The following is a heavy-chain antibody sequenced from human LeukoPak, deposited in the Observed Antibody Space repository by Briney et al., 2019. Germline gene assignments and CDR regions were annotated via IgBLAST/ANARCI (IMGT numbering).Heavy chain of an antibody. CDR1: GFTFSSYS. J-gene: IGHJ6*02. Sequence: GGSLRLSCAASGFTFSSYSMNWVRQAPGKGLEWVSAISGSGGSTYYADSVKGRFTISRDNSKNTLYLQMNSLRAEDTAVYYCAKSAPILTGSQYYYYYYGMDVWGQGTTVTVSS. V-gene: IGHV3-23*01. CDR3: AKSAPILTGSQYYYYYYGMDV. CDR2: ISGSGGST. D-gene: IGHD3-9*01.